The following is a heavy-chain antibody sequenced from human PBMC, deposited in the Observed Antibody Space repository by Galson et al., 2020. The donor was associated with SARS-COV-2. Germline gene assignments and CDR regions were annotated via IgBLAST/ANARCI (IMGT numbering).Heavy chain of an antibody. CDR2: IYYSGST. J-gene: IGHJ3*02. CDR3: AREDESGADNAFDI. CDR1: GGSISSSTSY. V-gene: IGHV4-39*07. Sequence: SQTPSLTCTVSGGSISSSTSYWNWIRQPPGKGLEWIATIYYSGSTFYNASLKSRVIISLDTSKNQFSLKLTSVTAADTAVYHCAREDESGADNAFDIWGQGTMVTVSS. D-gene: IGHD2-21*01.